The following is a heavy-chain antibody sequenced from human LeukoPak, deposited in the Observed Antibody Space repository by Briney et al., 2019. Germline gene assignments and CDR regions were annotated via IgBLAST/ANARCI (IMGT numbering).Heavy chain of an antibody. J-gene: IGHJ4*02. CDR2: INNRGTT. Sequence: SETLSLTCAVSGGSLSPHYWSWIRRPLGKGLEWIGEINNRGTTNYSPSLRGRATISVGTSKNQFSPRLTSVTAADTAVYYCARVPLWWLTPFDFWGQGTLATVSS. CDR3: ARVPLWWLTPFDF. D-gene: IGHD5-12*01. V-gene: IGHV4-34*01. CDR1: GGSLSPHY.